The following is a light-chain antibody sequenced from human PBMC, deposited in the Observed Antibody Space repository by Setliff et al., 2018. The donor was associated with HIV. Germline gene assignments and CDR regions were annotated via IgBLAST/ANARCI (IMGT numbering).Light chain of an antibody. CDR2: EVT. J-gene: IGLJ2*01. CDR1: SSDVGSPSS. Sequence: QSALTQPASVSGSPGQSINISCTGSSSDVGSPSSSVSWYQQNPGEVPKLLIYEVTRRPSGISDRFSGSKSDNTASLTISGLQTEDEADYYCCSYGSGDIWIFGGGTKVTVL. V-gene: IGLV2-23*02. CDR3: CSYGSGDIWI.